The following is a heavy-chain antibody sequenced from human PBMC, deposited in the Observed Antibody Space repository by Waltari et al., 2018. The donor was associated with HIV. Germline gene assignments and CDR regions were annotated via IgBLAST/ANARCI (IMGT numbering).Heavy chain of an antibody. CDR1: GFTFDYYP. Sequence: EVQMVESGGGLVQPGRSLRLSCAASGFTFDYYPMHWVRQPPGKRLAWISGISWNSAITDYADSVKGRFTISRDNVKNSLYLQMNSLRPDDTALYYCAKGGSHLTIFEAWFDSWGQGTLVTVSS. CDR3: AKGGSHLTIFEAWFDS. D-gene: IGHD3-3*01. J-gene: IGHJ5*01. CDR2: ISWNSAIT. V-gene: IGHV3-9*01.